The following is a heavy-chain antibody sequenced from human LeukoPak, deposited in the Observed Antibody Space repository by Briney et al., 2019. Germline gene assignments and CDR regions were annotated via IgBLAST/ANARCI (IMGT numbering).Heavy chain of an antibody. CDR1: GFIFSSYG. V-gene: IGHV3-30*02. Sequence: GGSLRLSCAASGFIFSSYGMHWVRQAPGKGLEWVAFIRYDGSKKYYADSVKGRFTISRDNSKNTLYLQMNSLRAEDTAVYYCASVLRFLFFDYWGQGTLVTVSS. J-gene: IGHJ4*02. D-gene: IGHD3-3*01. CDR3: ASVLRFLFFDY. CDR2: IRYDGSKK.